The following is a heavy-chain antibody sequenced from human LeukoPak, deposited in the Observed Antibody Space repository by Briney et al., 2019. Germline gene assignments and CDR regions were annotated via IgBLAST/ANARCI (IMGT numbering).Heavy chain of an antibody. V-gene: IGHV4-59*01. CDR2: IYYSGST. D-gene: IGHD3-3*01. CDR1: GGSISSYY. J-gene: IGHJ4*02. CDR3: ARSITIFGVVTQTRFFDY. Sequence: PSETLSLTCTVSGGSISSYYWSWIRQPPGKGLEWIGYIYYSGSTNYNPSLKSRVTISVDTSKNQFSLKLSSVTAADTAVYYCARSITIFGVVTQTRFFDYWGPGTLVTVSS.